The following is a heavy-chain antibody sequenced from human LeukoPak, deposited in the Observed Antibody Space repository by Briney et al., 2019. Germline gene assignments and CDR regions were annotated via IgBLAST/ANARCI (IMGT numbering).Heavy chain of an antibody. Sequence: SETLSLTCTVSSGSTRNSNYYWGWIRQPPGKGLEWIGSIYHSGSTYYNPSLKSRVTISVDTSKNQFSLKLSSVTAADTAVYYCARVQLYEAAARYYFDYWGQGTLVTVSS. CDR2: IYHSGST. J-gene: IGHJ4*02. D-gene: IGHD6-13*01. CDR3: ARVQLYEAAARYYFDY. CDR1: SGSTRNSNYY. V-gene: IGHV4-39*07.